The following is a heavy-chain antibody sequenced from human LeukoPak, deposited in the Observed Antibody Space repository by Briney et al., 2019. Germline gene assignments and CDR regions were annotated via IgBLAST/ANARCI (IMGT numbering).Heavy chain of an antibody. J-gene: IGHJ4*02. CDR1: GYTFTSNY. V-gene: IGHV1-46*01. Sequence: GASVKVSCKASGYTFTSNYIHWVRQAPGQGLEWMGMIYPRDGSTSYAQKFQGRVTVTRDTSTSTVHMELSGLRSEDTAVYYCARDQEGFDFWRQGALVTVSS. CDR2: IYPRDGST. CDR3: ARDQEGFDF.